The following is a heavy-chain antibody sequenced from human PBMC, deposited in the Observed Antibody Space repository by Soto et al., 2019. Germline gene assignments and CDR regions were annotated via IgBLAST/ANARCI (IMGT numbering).Heavy chain of an antibody. CDR2: IKQDGSEK. Sequence: PGGSLRLSCAASGFTFSSYWMSWVRQAPGKGLEWVANIKQDGSEKYYVDSVKGRFTISRDNAKNSLYLQMNSLRAEATAVYYCARDLLGIARDYWGQGTLVTVSS. D-gene: IGHD6-13*01. J-gene: IGHJ4*02. V-gene: IGHV3-7*01. CDR1: GFTFSSYW. CDR3: ARDLLGIARDY.